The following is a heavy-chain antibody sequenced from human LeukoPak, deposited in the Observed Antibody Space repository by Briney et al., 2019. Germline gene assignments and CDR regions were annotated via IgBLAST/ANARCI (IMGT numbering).Heavy chain of an antibody. CDR3: ARSGTYYPDY. J-gene: IGHJ4*02. CDR2: IYPSGST. CDR1: GGSISSYY. Sequence: SETLSLTCTVSGGSISSYYWSWIRQPPGKGLEWIGYIYPSGSTNYNPSLKSRVTISIDTSRNQFSLNLRSETAADTAVYYCARSGTYYPDYWGQGTLVTVSS. V-gene: IGHV4-59*01. D-gene: IGHD1-26*01.